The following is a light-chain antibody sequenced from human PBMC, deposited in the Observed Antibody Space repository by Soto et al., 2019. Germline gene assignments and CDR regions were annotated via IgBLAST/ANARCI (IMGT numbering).Light chain of an antibody. CDR2: GAS. CDR1: QSVSRY. J-gene: IGKJ5*01. V-gene: IGKV3-20*01. Sequence: EIVLTQSPATLSLSPGERATLSCRASQSVSRYLAWYQQKPGQAPRLLIYGASSRATGIPDRFSGTGSETDFTLTISRLEPEDFAVYYCQQYDNSPITFGQGTRLEIK. CDR3: QQYDNSPIT.